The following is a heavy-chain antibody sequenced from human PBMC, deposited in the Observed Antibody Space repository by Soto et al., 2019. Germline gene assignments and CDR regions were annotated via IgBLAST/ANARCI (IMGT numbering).Heavy chain of an antibody. CDR2: ISSSGSSI. Sequence: GGSLRLSCAASGLTFSDCYMNWIRQAPGKGLEWVSYISSSGSSINYAGSVKGRFTISRDNAKNSLYLQMNSLRAEDTAMYYCARVRFGEWGYAMDVWGQGTTVTVSS. CDR3: ARVRFGEWGYAMDV. V-gene: IGHV3-11*01. J-gene: IGHJ6*02. CDR1: GLTFSDCY. D-gene: IGHD3-10*01.